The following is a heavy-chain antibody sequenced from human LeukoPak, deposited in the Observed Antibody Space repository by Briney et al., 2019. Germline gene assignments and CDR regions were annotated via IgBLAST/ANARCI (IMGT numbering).Heavy chain of an antibody. J-gene: IGHJ4*02. D-gene: IGHD6-13*01. CDR3: ARDWQQLVKVGDY. V-gene: IGHV1-46*01. CDR2: INPSGGST. Sequence: GASVKVSCKASGYTFTSYYMHWVRQAAGQGLEWRGIINPSGGSTSYAQKFQGRVTMTRDTSTCTVYMELSSLRSEDTAVYYCARDWQQLVKVGDYWGQGTLVTVSS. CDR1: GYTFTSYY.